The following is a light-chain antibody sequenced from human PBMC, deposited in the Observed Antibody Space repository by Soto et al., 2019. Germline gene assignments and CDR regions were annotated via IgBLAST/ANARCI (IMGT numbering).Light chain of an antibody. CDR1: ISDVGGYNF. V-gene: IGLV2-8*01. J-gene: IGLJ1*01. Sequence: QAVVTQPPSASGSPGQSVTISCTGTISDVGGYNFVSWYQQHPGKAPKIMIYEVSERPSGVPDRFSGSKSGNTASLTVSGLQAEDEADYYCSSYAVGNNHVFGTGTKLTVL. CDR3: SSYAVGNNHV. CDR2: EVS.